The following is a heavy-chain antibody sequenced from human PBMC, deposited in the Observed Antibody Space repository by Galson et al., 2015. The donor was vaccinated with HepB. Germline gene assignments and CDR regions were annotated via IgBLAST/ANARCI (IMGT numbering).Heavy chain of an antibody. D-gene: IGHD3-10*01. V-gene: IGHV6-1*01. CDR2: TYYRSKWYY. Sequence: CAISGDSVSSNSAAWNWIRQSPSRGLEWLGRTYYRSKWYYDYAVSVKSRINIIPDTSKNQFSLKLSSVTAADTAVYYCARGGGSGSVTFDYWGQGTLVTVSS. CDR3: ARGGGSGSVTFDY. CDR1: GDSVSSNSAA. J-gene: IGHJ4*02.